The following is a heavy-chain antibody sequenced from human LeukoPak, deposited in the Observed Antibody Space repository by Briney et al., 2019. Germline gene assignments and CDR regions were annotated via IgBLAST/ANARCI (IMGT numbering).Heavy chain of an antibody. Sequence: SSETLSLTCILSGGSISSHYWSWIRQPPGKGLEYIGYIYYSGSTDYNPSLKSRVTISLDTSKNQFSLNLTSVTAADTAVYYCARRSGVLDSRDSRYYFDHWGQGTLVSVST. CDR1: GGSISSHY. CDR2: IYYSGST. V-gene: IGHV4-59*11. J-gene: IGHJ4*02. CDR3: ARRSGVLDSRDSRYYFDH. D-gene: IGHD3-22*01.